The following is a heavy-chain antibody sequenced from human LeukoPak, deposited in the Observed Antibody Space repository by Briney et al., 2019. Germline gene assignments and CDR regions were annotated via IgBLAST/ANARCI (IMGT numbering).Heavy chain of an antibody. J-gene: IGHJ4*02. CDR1: GFTFSSYG. Sequence: GGSLRLSCAASGFTFSSYGRHWVRQAPGKGREWVAVISYDGSNKYYADSVKGRFPIPPDNSQTALYLPMNRLTAEDTAVYYCASLPGYRSGWYVDFDYWGQGTLVTVSS. CDR2: ISYDGSNK. CDR3: ASLPGYRSGWYVDFDY. D-gene: IGHD6-19*01. V-gene: IGHV3-30-3*01.